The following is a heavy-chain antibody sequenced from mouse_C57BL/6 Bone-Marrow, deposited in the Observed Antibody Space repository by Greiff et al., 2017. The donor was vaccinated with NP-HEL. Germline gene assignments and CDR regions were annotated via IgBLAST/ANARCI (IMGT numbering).Heavy chain of an antibody. CDR3: AREEGVVATRAWFAY. J-gene: IGHJ3*01. CDR2: IYPRDGST. Sequence: VKLQQSDAELVKPGASVKISCKVSGYTFTDHTIHWMKQRPEQGLEWIGYIYPRDGSTKYNEKFKGKATLTADKSSSTAYMQLNSLTSEDSAVYFCAREEGVVATRAWFAYWGQGTLVTVSA. V-gene: IGHV1-78*01. D-gene: IGHD1-1*01. CDR1: GYTFTDHT.